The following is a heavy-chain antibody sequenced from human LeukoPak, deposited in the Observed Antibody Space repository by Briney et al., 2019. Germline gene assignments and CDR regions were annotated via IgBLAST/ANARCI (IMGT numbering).Heavy chain of an antibody. CDR1: GYTFTSYY. CDR3: ARGDPYYYDSSGYHLGY. J-gene: IGHJ4*02. V-gene: IGHV1-69*13. CDR2: IIPIFGTA. D-gene: IGHD3-22*01. Sequence: SVKVSCKASGYTFTSYYMHWVRQAPGQGLEWMGGIIPIFGTANYAQKFQGRVTITADESTSTAYMELSSLRSEDTAVYYCARGDPYYYDSSGYHLGYWGQGTLVTVSS.